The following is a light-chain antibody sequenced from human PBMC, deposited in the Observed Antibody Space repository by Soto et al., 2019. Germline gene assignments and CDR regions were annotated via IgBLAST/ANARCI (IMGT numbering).Light chain of an antibody. J-gene: IGLJ2*01. Sequence: QSALTQPASVSGSPGQSITISCTGTSSDVGSYNLVSWYQQHTGKAPKLMIYEGNKRPSGVSNRFSGSKSGNTASLTISGLQAEDEGDYYCCSYAGSTTFVVFGGGTKLTVL. CDR3: CSYAGSTTFVV. CDR1: SSDVGSYNL. CDR2: EGN. V-gene: IGLV2-23*03.